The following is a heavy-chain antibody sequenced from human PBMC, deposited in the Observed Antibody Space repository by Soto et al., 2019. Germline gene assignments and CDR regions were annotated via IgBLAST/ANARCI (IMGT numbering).Heavy chain of an antibody. CDR3: AYGPMRGGVIVNFDY. Sequence: GSGPTPVNPTQTLTLTCPFSWFSLSTSGVGVGWIRQPPGKALEWLALIYWDDDKRYSPSLKSRLTITKDTSKNQVVLTMTNMDPVDTATYYCAYGPMRGGVIVNFDYWGQGTLVTVSS. CDR1: WFSLSTSGVG. CDR2: IYWDDDK. J-gene: IGHJ4*02. D-gene: IGHD3-16*02. V-gene: IGHV2-5*02.